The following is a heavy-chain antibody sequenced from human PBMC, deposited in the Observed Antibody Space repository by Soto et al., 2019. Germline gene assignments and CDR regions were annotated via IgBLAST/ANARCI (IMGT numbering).Heavy chain of an antibody. D-gene: IGHD2-2*01. V-gene: IGHV3-23*01. J-gene: IGHJ6*02. Sequence: EVQLLESGGGLVRPGGSLRLSCAASGFTFSSYAMNWVRQAPGKGLEWVSAISGTGYNTYYADSLKGRFTISRDNCKTTLSLLMNSLSAEDTVVYYGARARQSSHPRGGMDVWGQGTTVTVSS. CDR2: ISGTGYNT. CDR3: ARARQSSHPRGGMDV. CDR1: GFTFSSYA.